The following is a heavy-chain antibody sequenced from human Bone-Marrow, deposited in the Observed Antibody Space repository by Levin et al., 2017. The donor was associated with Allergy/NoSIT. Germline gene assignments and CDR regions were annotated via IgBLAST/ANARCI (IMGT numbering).Heavy chain of an antibody. D-gene: IGHD6-19*01. CDR3: AKDIKAVAAINYMDV. V-gene: IGHV3-9*01. J-gene: IGHJ6*03. Sequence: GGSLRLSCAASGFTFDDYAMHWVRQAPGKGLEWVSGISWNSGSIGYADSVKGRFTISRDNAKNSLYLQMNSLRAEDTALYYCAKDIKAVAAINYMDVWGKGTTVTVSS. CDR1: GFTFDDYA. CDR2: ISWNSGSI.